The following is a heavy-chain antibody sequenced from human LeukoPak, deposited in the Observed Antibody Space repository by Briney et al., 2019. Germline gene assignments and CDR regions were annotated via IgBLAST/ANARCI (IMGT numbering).Heavy chain of an antibody. J-gene: IGHJ4*02. CDR1: GGTFSSYA. Sequence: GASVKVSCKASGGTFSSYAISWVRQAPGQGLEWMGGIIPIFGTANYAQKFQGRVTITADKSTSTAYMELSSLRSEDTAVYYCARVRYSSSWKTGDYFDYWGQGTLVTVSS. D-gene: IGHD6-13*01. CDR3: ARVRYSSSWKTGDYFDY. V-gene: IGHV1-69*06. CDR2: IIPIFGTA.